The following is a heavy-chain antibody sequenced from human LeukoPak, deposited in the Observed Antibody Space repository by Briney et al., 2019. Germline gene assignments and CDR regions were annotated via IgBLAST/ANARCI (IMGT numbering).Heavy chain of an antibody. J-gene: IGHJ4*02. CDR2: INPNSGGT. V-gene: IGHV1-2*02. CDR3: ARDGASGYLADY. D-gene: IGHD3-3*01. CDR1: GYTLTGYY. Sequence: ASVKVSCKASGYTLTGYYMHWVRQAHRQGLEWMGWINPNSGGTNYAQKFQGRVTMTRDTSISTAYMELSRLGSDDTAVYYCARDGASGYLADYWGQGTLVTVSS.